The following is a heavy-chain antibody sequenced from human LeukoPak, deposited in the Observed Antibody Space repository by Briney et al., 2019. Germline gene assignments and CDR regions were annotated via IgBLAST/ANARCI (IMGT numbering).Heavy chain of an antibody. V-gene: IGHV4-34*01. CDR1: GGSFSGYY. J-gene: IGHJ6*03. CDR3: ARVQAYYDFWSGDYPQRGYMDV. Sequence: SETLSLTCAVYGGSFSGYYWSWIRQPPGKGLEWIGEINHSGSTNYNPSLKSRVTISVDTSKNQFSLKLSSVTAADTAVYYCARVQAYYDFWSGDYPQRGYMDVWRKGTTVTVSS. D-gene: IGHD3-3*01. CDR2: INHSGST.